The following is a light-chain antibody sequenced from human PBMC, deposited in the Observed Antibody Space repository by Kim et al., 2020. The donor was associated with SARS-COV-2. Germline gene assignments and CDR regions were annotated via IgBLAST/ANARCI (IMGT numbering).Light chain of an antibody. CDR1: QSISNY. J-gene: IGKJ4*01. Sequence: DIQMTQSPSSLYASVGDRVTITCRPSQSISNYLNWYQQKPGKAPKLLIYAASSLQSGVPSRFSGSGSGTDFTLTISSLQPEDFGTYYCQQSYSTPQLAFGGGTKVDIK. CDR2: AAS. V-gene: IGKV1-39*01. CDR3: QQSYSTPQLA.